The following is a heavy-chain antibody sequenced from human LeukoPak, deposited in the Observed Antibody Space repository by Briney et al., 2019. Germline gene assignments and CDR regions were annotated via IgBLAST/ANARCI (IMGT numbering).Heavy chain of an antibody. CDR2: IYYSGST. D-gene: IGHD3-9*01. V-gene: IGHV4-39*01. J-gene: IGHJ4*02. Sequence: SETLSLTCTVSGGSISSSSYYWGWIRQPPGKGLEWIGSIYYSGSTYYNPSLKSRVTISVDTSKNQFSLKLSSVTAADTAVYYCARHSIDILTGYFDYWGQGTLVTVSS. CDR1: GGSISSSSYY. CDR3: ARHSIDILTGYFDY.